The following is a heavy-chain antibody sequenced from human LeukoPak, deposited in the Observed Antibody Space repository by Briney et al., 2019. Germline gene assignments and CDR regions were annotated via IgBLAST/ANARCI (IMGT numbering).Heavy chain of an antibody. CDR3: ARAYCSGGSCMMELDY. V-gene: IGHV1-2*04. CDR2: PNSGGT. Sequence: PNSGGTNYAQKFQGWVTMTRDTSISTAYMELSRLRSDDTAVYYCARAYCSGGSCMMELDYWGQGTLVTVSS. J-gene: IGHJ4*02. D-gene: IGHD2-15*01.